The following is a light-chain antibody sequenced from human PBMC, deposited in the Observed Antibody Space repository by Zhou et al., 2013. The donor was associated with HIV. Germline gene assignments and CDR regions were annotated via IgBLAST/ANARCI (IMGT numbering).Light chain of an antibody. Sequence: EIVMTQSPATLSVSPGERATLSCRASQSVSSSYLAWYQQKPGQAPRLLIYGASSRATGIPDRFSGSGSGADFTLTISRLEPEDFALYYCQQYDTWPSFGQGTKLQIK. V-gene: IGKV3-20*01. CDR1: QSVSSSY. CDR3: QQYDTWPS. CDR2: GAS. J-gene: IGKJ2*01.